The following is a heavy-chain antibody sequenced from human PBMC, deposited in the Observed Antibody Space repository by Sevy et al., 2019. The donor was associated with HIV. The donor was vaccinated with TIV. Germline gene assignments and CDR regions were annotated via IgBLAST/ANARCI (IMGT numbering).Heavy chain of an antibody. CDR1: GFTFRTHA. CDR2: ISYNGNSK. J-gene: IGHJ4*02. Sequence: GGSLRLSCAASGFTFRTHAMHWVRQAPGKGLEWVAVISYNGNSKYYAESVKGRFTISRDDSKNTLYLQMNSLRPEDTAVYTCARDCGYDGRGYSPGYWGQGTLVTVSS. V-gene: IGHV3-30*03. D-gene: IGHD3-22*01. CDR3: ARDCGYDGRGYSPGY.